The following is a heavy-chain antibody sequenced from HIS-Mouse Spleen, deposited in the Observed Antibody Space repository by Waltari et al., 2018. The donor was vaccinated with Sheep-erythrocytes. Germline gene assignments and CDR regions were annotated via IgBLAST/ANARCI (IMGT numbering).Heavy chain of an antibody. V-gene: IGHV3-7*01. D-gene: IGHD2-8*01. J-gene: IGHJ3*02. Sequence: PASGFTFSSYWMSWVRQAPGKGLEWVANIKQDGSGKYYVDSVKGRFTISRDNAKNSLYLQMNSLRAEDTAVYYCARRGLVYDAFDIWGQGTMVTVSS. CDR1: GFTFSSYW. CDR2: IKQDGSGK. CDR3: ARRGLVYDAFDI.